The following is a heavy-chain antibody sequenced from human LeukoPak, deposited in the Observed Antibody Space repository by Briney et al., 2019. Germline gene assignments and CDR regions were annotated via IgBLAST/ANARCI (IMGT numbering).Heavy chain of an antibody. V-gene: IGHV1-69*05. D-gene: IGHD3-16*02. CDR1: GGTFSSYA. CDR2: IIPIFGTA. Sequence: SVKVSCKASGGTFSSYAISWVRQAPGQGLEWMGGIIPIFGTANYAQKLQGRVTITTDESTSTAYMELSSLRSEDTAVYYCARDGDYVWGSYRYTDLDAFDIWGQGTMVTVSS. J-gene: IGHJ3*02. CDR3: ARDGDYVWGSYRYTDLDAFDI.